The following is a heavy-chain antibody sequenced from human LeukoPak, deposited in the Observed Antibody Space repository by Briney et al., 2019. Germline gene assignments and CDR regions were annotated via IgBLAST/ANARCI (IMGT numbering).Heavy chain of an antibody. CDR3: ARGHSGSYRVDY. J-gene: IGHJ4*02. Sequence: GGSLRLSCAASGFTFSSYWMHWVRQAPGKGLVWVSRISSDGSSTTYADSVKGRFTISRDNAKNTLYLQMNSLRAEDTAVYYCARGHSGSYRVDYWRQGTLVTVSA. V-gene: IGHV3-74*01. CDR2: ISSDGSST. CDR1: GFTFSSYW. D-gene: IGHD1-26*01.